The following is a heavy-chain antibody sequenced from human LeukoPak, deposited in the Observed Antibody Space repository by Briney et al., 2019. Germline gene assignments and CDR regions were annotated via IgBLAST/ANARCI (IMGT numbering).Heavy chain of an antibody. CDR1: GYTFTSYY. V-gene: IGHV1-46*01. D-gene: IGHD1-7*01. CDR3: ARDLLTGTTRQSDAFDI. J-gene: IGHJ3*02. CDR2: INPSGGST. Sequence: ASVKVSCTASGYTFTSYYMHWVRQAPGQGLEWMGIINPSGGSTSYAQKFQGRVTMTRDMSTSTVYMELSSLRSEDTAVYYCARDLLTGTTRQSDAFDIWGQGTMVTVSS.